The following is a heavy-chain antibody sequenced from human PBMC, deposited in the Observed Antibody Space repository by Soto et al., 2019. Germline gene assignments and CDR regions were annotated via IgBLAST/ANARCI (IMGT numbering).Heavy chain of an antibody. Sequence: SVKVSCKASGGTFSSFGINWVRQAPGQGLEWMGGIIPVSPIANYAQKFQGRVTITADKSTNTAYMELSSLRSEDTAVYFCARGSEDFYYNAMDVWGQGTTVTVSS. J-gene: IGHJ6*02. V-gene: IGHV1-69*10. D-gene: IGHD1-26*01. CDR3: ARGSEDFYYNAMDV. CDR1: GGTFSSFG. CDR2: IIPVSPIA.